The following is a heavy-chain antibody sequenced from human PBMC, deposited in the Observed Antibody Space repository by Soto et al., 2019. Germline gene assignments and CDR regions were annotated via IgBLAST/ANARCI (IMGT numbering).Heavy chain of an antibody. CDR1: GGTFSSYT. CDR2: IIPILGIA. CDR3: ARGVAVAGVLGAFDI. V-gene: IGHV1-69*02. J-gene: IGHJ3*02. D-gene: IGHD6-19*01. Sequence: QVQLVQSGAEVKKPGSSVKVSCKASGGTFSSYTISWVRQAPGQGLEWMGRIIPILGIANYAQKFQGRVTIPADKSTSTADMELSSLRSEDTAVYYCARGVAVAGVLGAFDIWGQGTMVTVSS.